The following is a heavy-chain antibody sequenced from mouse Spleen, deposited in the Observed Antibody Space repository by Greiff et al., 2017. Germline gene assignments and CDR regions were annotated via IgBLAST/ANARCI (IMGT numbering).Heavy chain of an antibody. CDR1: GYTFTSYW. V-gene: IGHV1-7*01. D-gene: IGHD4-1*01. J-gene: IGHJ1*01. CDR2: INPSSGYT. CDR3: ARNWDGGWYFDV. Sequence: VKLMESGAELAKPGASVKLSCKAGYTFTSYWMHWVKQRPGQGLEWIGYINPSSGYTKYNQKFKDKATLTADKSSSTAYMQLSSLTYEDSAVYYCARNWDGGWYFDVWGAGTTVTVSS.